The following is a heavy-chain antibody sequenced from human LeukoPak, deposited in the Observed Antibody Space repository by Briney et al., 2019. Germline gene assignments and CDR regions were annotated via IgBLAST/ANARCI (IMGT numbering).Heavy chain of an antibody. Sequence: RGSLRLSCAASGFTFISYSMTWVRQAPGRGLEWVSAITGSGAFTDYADSVKGRFTISRDNSKNTLYLQMNSLRAEDTAVYYCAKRSAESSGYFDYWGQGTLVTVSS. CDR3: AKRSAESSGYFDY. J-gene: IGHJ4*02. CDR1: GFTFISYS. V-gene: IGHV3-23*01. D-gene: IGHD6-19*01. CDR2: ITGSGAFT.